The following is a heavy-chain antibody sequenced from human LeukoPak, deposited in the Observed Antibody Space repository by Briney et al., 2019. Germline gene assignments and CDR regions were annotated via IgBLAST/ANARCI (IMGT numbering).Heavy chain of an antibody. CDR3: ARANRGAYMDV. Sequence: PGGSLRLSCAASGFTFSSYWMSWDRQAPGKGLEWVANIKQDGSEKYYVDSVKGRFTISRDNAKNSLYLQMNSLRAEDTAVYYCARANRGAYMDVWGKGTTVTVSS. J-gene: IGHJ6*03. CDR1: GFTFSSYW. CDR2: IKQDGSEK. V-gene: IGHV3-7*01. D-gene: IGHD3-10*01.